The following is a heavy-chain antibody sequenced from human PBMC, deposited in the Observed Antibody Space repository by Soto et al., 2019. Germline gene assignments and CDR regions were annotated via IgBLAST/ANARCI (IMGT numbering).Heavy chain of an antibody. D-gene: IGHD3-22*01. CDR1: GFSLSNARMG. J-gene: IGHJ6*03. CDR3: ARMLAVNYYYYYMDL. CDR2: ILSNDEK. Sequence: QVTLKESGPVLVNPTETLTPTCTVSGFSLSNARMGVSWIRQPPGKALEWLAHILSNDEKSYSTSLKTRLTISMDTSKSQVVLNMTNTDPVDTATYYCARMLAVNYYYYYMDLWGKGTTVTVSS. V-gene: IGHV2-26*01.